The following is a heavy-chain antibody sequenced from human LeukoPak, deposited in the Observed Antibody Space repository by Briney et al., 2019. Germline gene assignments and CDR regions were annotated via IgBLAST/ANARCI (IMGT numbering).Heavy chain of an antibody. J-gene: IGHJ4*02. D-gene: IGHD2-21*02. CDR3: ARDPGTHIVVVTAIYFDY. CDR2: ISYDGSNK. CDR1: GFTFTNYA. Sequence: GGSLRLSCAASGFTFTNYAMSWVRQAPGKGLEWVAVISYDGSNKYYADSVKGRFTISRDNSKNTLYLQMNSLRAEDTAVYYCARDPGTHIVVVTAIYFDYWGQGTLVTVSS. V-gene: IGHV3-30*04.